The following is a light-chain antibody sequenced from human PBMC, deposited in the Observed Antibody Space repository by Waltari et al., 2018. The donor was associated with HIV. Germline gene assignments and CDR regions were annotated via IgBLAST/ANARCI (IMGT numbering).Light chain of an antibody. V-gene: IGLV3-10*01. Sequence: SFELTQPPSVSVSPGQTATIACSGNALTKGSPYWYRQRSGQAPELVLYEDQKRPSVIPERFHGSRSGTTATLIINGAQAEDEGDYYCYSTDSSDSHRGVFGTGTAVYVL. CDR2: EDQ. CDR3: YSTDSSDSHRGV. J-gene: IGLJ1*01. CDR1: ALTKGS.